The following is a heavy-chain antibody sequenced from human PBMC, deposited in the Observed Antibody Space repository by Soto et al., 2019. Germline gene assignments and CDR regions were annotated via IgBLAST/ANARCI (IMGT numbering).Heavy chain of an antibody. CDR1: GYTFTNYA. CDR2: ISAYSDRT. V-gene: IGHV1-18*04. Sequence: ASVKVSCKASGYTFTNYAISWVRQAPGQGLEWMGWISAYSDRTNYAQNLQGRVTMTTDTATSTAYMELSSLRSEDTAVYYCARVPWIQLGYYYGIDVWGQGTTVTVSS. CDR3: ARVPWIQLGYYYGIDV. J-gene: IGHJ6*02. D-gene: IGHD5-18*01.